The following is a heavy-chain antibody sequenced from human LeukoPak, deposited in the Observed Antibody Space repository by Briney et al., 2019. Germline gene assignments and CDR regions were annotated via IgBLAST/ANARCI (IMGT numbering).Heavy chain of an antibody. CDR2: IYDSGSA. D-gene: IGHD3-3*01. CDR3: ARVLQNYYHMDV. J-gene: IGHJ6*03. CDR1: GVSINSHY. Sequence: SETLSLTCTVSGVSINSHYWSWIRQPPGKGLEWIGFIYDSGSANYKSSLKSRVTLTVDTSKNQFSLKLNSVSAADTAVYYCARVLQNYYHMDVWGKGTTVTVSS. V-gene: IGHV4-59*11.